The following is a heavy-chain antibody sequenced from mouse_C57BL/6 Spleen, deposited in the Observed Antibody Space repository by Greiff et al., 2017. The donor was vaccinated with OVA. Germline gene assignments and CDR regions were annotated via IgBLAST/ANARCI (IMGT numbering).Heavy chain of an antibody. CDR3: ASLNWADYYAMDY. V-gene: IGHV5-17*01. D-gene: IGHD4-1*01. CDR1: GFTFSDYG. J-gene: IGHJ4*01. Sequence: EVKLVESGGGLVKPGGSLKLSCAASGFTFSDYGMHWVRQAPEKGLEWVAYISSGSSTIYYADTVKGRFTISRDNAKNTLFLQMTSLRSEDTAMYYCASLNWADYYAMDYWGQGTSVTVSS. CDR2: ISSGSSTI.